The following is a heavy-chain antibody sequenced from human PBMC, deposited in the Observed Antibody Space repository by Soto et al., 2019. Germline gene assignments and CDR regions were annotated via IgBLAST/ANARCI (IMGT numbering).Heavy chain of an antibody. Sequence: GGSLRLSCAASGFTFSSYGMHWVRQAPGKGLEWVAVISYDGSNKYYADSVKGRFTISRDNSKNTLYLQMNSLRAEDTAVYYCAKDQEQWLNYYYGMDVWGQGTTVTASS. D-gene: IGHD6-19*01. V-gene: IGHV3-30*18. CDR2: ISYDGSNK. CDR3: AKDQEQWLNYYYGMDV. CDR1: GFTFSSYG. J-gene: IGHJ6*02.